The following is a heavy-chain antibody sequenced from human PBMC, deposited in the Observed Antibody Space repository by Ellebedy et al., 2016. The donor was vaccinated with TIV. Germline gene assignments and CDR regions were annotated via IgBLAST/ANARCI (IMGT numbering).Heavy chain of an antibody. CDR2: ISYDGSNK. V-gene: IGHV3-30*03. CDR1: GFTFSSYG. CDR3: ARAGRELLGFYYFDY. J-gene: IGHJ4*02. Sequence: GGSLRLXCAASGFTFSSYGMHWVRQAPGKGLEWVAVISYDGSNKYYADSVKGRFTISRDNAKNSLYLQMNSLRAEDTAVYYCARAGRELLGFYYFDYWGQGTLVTVSS. D-gene: IGHD1-26*01.